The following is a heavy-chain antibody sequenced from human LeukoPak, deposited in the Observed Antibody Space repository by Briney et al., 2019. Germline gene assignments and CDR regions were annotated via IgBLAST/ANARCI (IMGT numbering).Heavy chain of an antibody. D-gene: IGHD6-13*01. CDR1: GFTFSSYG. V-gene: IGHV3-33*01. CDR2: TWYDGSNK. Sequence: GGSLRLSCAASGFTFSSYGMHWVRQAPGKGLEWVAVTWYDGSNKYYADSVKGRFTISRDNSKNTLYLQMNSLRAEDTAVYYCARDSVFFGSSWYWYYYYGMDVWGQGTTVTVSS. CDR3: ARDSVFFGSSWYWYYYYGMDV. J-gene: IGHJ6*02.